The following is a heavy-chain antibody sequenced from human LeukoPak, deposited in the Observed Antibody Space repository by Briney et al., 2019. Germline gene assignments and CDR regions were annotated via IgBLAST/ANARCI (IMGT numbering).Heavy chain of an antibody. CDR1: GFTSNYW. V-gene: IGHV3-74*01. Sequence: LTGGSLRFSCAAFGFTSNYWMHWVRPAAGRGVVLVSRISGNGSTTFYADSVKGRFTISRDNSKNTLYLQMNSLRPGDTVVYYCTRGYSGYGNFDCWGRGALVTVCS. CDR2: ISGNGSTT. CDR3: TRGYSGYGNFDC. J-gene: IGHJ4*02. D-gene: IGHD5-12*01.